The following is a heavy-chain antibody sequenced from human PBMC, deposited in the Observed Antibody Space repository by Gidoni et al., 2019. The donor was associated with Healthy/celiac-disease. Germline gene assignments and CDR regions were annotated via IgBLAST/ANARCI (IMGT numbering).Heavy chain of an antibody. D-gene: IGHD2-21*02. CDR2: ISSSGSTI. CDR1: GFTFSRYE. CDR3: ARAAYCGGDCYHPPNDAFDI. Sequence: EVQLVESGGGLVQPGGSLRLSCAASGFTFSRYELNWVRQAPGKGLEWVSYISSSGSTIYYADSVKGRFTISRDNAKNSLYLQMNSLRAEDTAVYYCARAAYCGGDCYHPPNDAFDIWGQGTMVTVSS. V-gene: IGHV3-48*03. J-gene: IGHJ3*02.